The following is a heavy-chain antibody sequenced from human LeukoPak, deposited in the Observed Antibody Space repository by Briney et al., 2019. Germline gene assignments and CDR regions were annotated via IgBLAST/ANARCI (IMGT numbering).Heavy chain of an antibody. CDR2: INHSGST. CDR3: ARGRCSGGSCYFDY. J-gene: IGHJ4*02. CDR1: GGSFSGYY. V-gene: IGHV4-34*01. Sequence: KPSETLSLTCAVYGGSFSGYYWSWIRQPPGKGLEWIGEINHSGSTNYNPSLKSRVTISVDTSKNQFSLKLSSVTAADTAVYYCARGRCSGGSCYFDYWGQGTLVTVSS. D-gene: IGHD2-15*01.